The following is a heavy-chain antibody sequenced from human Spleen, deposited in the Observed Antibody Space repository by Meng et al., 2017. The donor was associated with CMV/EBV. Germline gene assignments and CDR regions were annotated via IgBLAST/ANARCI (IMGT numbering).Heavy chain of an antibody. CDR2: IIPFAGLT. V-gene: IGHV1-69*02. CDR1: GGTFSSYR. D-gene: IGHD2-15*01. J-gene: IGHJ4*02. Sequence: CKDSGGTFSSYRINWVRQAPGQGLEWVGRIIPFAGLTDYGQKFQGRVTIIADKSTNTAYMDLSSLSSEDTAVYYCARGRVKDYPLTFWGQGTLVTVSS. CDR3: ARGRVKDYPLTF.